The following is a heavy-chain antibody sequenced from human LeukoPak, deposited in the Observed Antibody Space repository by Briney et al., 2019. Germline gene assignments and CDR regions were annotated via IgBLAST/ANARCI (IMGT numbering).Heavy chain of an antibody. CDR2: ISSSSII. V-gene: IGHV3-21*01. D-gene: IGHD2-21*02. J-gene: IGHJ4*02. CDR3: ARFRTWGDKAFDY. Sequence: PGGSLRLSCAASGFSFSRYSMNWVRQAPGKGLERVSFISSSSIIYYADSVKGRFTISRDNARNSLYLQMNSLRAEDTAVYYCARFRTWGDKAFDYWGQGTLVTVSS. CDR1: GFSFSRYS.